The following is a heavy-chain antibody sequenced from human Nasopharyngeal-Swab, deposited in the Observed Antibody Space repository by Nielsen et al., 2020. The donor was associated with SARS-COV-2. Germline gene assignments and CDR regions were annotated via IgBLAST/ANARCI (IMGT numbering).Heavy chain of an antibody. CDR1: GFTFRFYT. CDR2: VSTGGDYI. V-gene: IGHV3-21*01. J-gene: IGHJ4*02. D-gene: IGHD3-3*01. Sequence: GESLKISCAASGFTFRFYTMHWVRQAPGKGLEWVSSVSTGGDYIHYADLVQGRIAISRDNAKDSLYLQMNSLRAEDTAIYYCARDRSGFGFDFWGQGALVTVSP. CDR3: ARDRSGFGFDF.